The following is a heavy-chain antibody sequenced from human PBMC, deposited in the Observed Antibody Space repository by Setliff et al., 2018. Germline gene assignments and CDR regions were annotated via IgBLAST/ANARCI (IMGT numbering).Heavy chain of an antibody. CDR3: ARADYYGSGSYLAGSDY. J-gene: IGHJ4*02. Sequence: SETLSLTCTVSGGSISSHYWSWIRQPPGKGLEWIGSIDYSGSANYNPSLKSRVTISVDTSKNQFSLKLSSVTAADTAVYYCARADYYGSGSYLAGSDYWGQGTLVTVSS. D-gene: IGHD3-10*01. V-gene: IGHV4-59*11. CDR2: IDYSGSA. CDR1: GGSISSHY.